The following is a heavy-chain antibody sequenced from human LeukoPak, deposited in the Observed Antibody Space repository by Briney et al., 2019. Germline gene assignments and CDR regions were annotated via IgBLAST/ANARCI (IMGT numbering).Heavy chain of an antibody. V-gene: IGHV3-15*01. D-gene: IGHD3-16*01. Sequence: GGSLRLPCAASGFTFTSAWMSWVRQTPGKGLEWIGRIKSKTDGGTIDYATPVKGRFTISRDDSGSTLYLQMNSLKTEDTALYYCNTDSLVFNFWGQGTLVTVSS. CDR2: IKSKTDGGTI. CDR1: GFTFTSAW. CDR3: NTDSLVFNF. J-gene: IGHJ4*02.